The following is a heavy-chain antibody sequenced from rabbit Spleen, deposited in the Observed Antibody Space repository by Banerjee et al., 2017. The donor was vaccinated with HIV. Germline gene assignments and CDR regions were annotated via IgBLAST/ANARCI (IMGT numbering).Heavy chain of an antibody. CDR2: IVTGNDVT. Sequence: VESGGGLVKPGASLTLTCTASGFSFSNNYAMCWVRQAPGKGLEWIACIVTGNDVTAYANWARGRFTISKPSSTTVTLQMTSLTAADTATYFCARELSTASSWFLWGQGTLVTVS. J-gene: IGHJ3*01. CDR1: GFSFSNNYA. CDR3: ARELSTASSWFL. V-gene: IGHV1S40*01. D-gene: IGHD8-1*01.